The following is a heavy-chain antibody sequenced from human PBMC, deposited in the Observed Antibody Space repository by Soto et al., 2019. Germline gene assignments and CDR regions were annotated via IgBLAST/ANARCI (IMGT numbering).Heavy chain of an antibody. D-gene: IGHD6-13*01. CDR3: AKDVGLAADGTSYFYGMDV. CDR1: GFTFSSYG. CDR2: IWYDGNNE. J-gene: IGHJ6*02. V-gene: IGHV3-33*06. Sequence: QVQLVESGGGVVQPGRSLRLSCAASGFTFSSYGMHWVRQAPGKGLEWVAVIWYDGNNEYYADSVKGRFTISRDNSKNTLYLQMNSLIAEDTAVYYCAKDVGLAADGTSYFYGMDVWGQGTTVSVSS.